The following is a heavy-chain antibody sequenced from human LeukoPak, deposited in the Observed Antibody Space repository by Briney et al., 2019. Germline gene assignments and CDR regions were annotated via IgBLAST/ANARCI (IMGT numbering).Heavy chain of an antibody. D-gene: IGHD3-9*01. CDR2: IYYSGST. V-gene: IGHV4-59*08. J-gene: IGHJ5*02. CDR3: ARGLLRYFDWLFPKDSWFDP. CDR1: GGSISSYY. Sequence: SETLSLTCTVSGGSISSYYWSWIRQPPGKGLEWIGYIYYSGSTNYNPSLKSRVTISVDTSKNQFSLKLSSVTAADTAVYYCARGLLRYFDWLFPKDSWFDPWGQGTLVTVSS.